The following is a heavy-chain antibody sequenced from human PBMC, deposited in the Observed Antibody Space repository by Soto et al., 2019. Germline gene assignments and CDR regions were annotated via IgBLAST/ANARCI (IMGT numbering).Heavy chain of an antibody. CDR1: GFTFSSYG. Sequence: QVQLVESGGGVVQPGRSLRLSCAASGFTFSSYGMHWVRQAPGKGLEWVAVISYDGSNKYYADSVKGRFTISRDNSKNTLYLQMNSLRAEDTAVYYCAKEARKYQLHPIDYWGQGTLVTVSS. D-gene: IGHD2-2*01. J-gene: IGHJ4*02. CDR2: ISYDGSNK. CDR3: AKEARKYQLHPIDY. V-gene: IGHV3-30*18.